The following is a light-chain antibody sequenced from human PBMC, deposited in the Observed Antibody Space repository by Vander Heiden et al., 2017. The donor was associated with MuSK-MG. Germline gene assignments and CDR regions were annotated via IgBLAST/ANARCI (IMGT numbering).Light chain of an antibody. J-gene: IGLJ3*02. CDR1: TRAVGRYNL. Sequence: ALTQPAPGSGSPGQSITISCTATTRAVGRYNLVSWYQQDPGKAHKRMIYEGRKRHSGVSIPVAAPKSGNTASLTNSGLQAGDEADYYCCSYAGSSGWVFGGGTKLTGL. V-gene: IGLV2-23*01. CDR3: CSYAGSSGWV. CDR2: EGR.